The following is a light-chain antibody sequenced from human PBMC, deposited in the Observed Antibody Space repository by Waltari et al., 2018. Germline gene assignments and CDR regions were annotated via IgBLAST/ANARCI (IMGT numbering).Light chain of an antibody. CDR2: EAS. CDR3: QQYDTWPGAPT. Sequence: TVMTQSPDTLSVSLGEGATLSCRASQIVRTNLAWYQQKPGKPPRLLIYEASNRATSVPARFSGSESVTEFTLTISSLHSEDFSVYYCQQYDTWPGAPTFGGGTKVEIK. CDR1: QIVRTN. V-gene: IGKV3-15*01. J-gene: IGKJ4*01.